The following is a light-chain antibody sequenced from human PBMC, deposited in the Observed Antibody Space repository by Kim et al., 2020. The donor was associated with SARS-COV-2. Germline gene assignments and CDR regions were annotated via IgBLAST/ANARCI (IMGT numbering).Light chain of an antibody. CDR2: QDS. J-gene: IGLJ3*02. V-gene: IGLV3-1*01. Sequence: GSPGQTASITCSGDKLGDKYACWYKQKPGQSPVLVIYQDSKRPSGIPERFSGSNSGNTATLTISGTQAMDEADYYCQAWDSSTAVFGGGTQLTVL. CDR3: QAWDSSTAV. CDR1: KLGDKY.